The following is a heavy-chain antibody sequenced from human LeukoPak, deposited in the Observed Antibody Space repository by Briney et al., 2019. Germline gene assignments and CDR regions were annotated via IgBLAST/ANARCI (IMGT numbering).Heavy chain of an antibody. CDR1: GFTFSTYA. CDR3: AGSYCSGSTCYAPEY. V-gene: IGHV3-30*04. D-gene: IGHD2-2*01. CDR2: ISYDGNNK. Sequence: GGSLRLSCAASGFTFSTYAMYWVRQAPGKGLEWVAVISYDGNNKYYADSVKGRFTISRDNSKNTLYLQMNSLRAEDTAVCYCAGSYCSGSTCYAPEYWGQGTLVTVSS. J-gene: IGHJ4*02.